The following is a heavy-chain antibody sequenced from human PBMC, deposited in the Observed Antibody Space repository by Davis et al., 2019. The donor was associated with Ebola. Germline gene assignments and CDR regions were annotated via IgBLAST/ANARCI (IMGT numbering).Heavy chain of an antibody. V-gene: IGHV5-51*01. J-gene: IGHJ6*03. CDR3: ARHIRGLSYYYYMDV. CDR2: IYPGDSDT. D-gene: IGHD3-3*02. CDR1: GYSFTSYW. Sequence: KVSCKGSGYSFTSYWIGWVRQMPGKGLEWMGIIYPGDSDTRYSPSFQGQVTISADKSISTAYLQWSSLKASDTAMYYCARHIRGLSYYYYMDVWGKGTTVTVSS.